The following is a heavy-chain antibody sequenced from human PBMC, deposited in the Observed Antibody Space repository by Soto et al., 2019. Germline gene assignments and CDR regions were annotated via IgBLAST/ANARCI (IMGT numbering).Heavy chain of an antibody. CDR3: ARELVSGYDLLAFDI. CDR2: IYSGGST. Sequence: GGSLRLSCAASGFTVSSNYMSWVRQAPGKGLEWVSVIYSGGSTYYADSVKGRFTISRDNSKNTLYLQMNSLRAEDTAVYYCARELVSGYDLLAFDIWGQGTMVTVSS. D-gene: IGHD5-12*01. V-gene: IGHV3-66*01. CDR1: GFTVSSNY. J-gene: IGHJ3*02.